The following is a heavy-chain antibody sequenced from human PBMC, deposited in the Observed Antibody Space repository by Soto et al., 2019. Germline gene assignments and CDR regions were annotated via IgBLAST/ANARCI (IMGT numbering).Heavy chain of an antibody. Sequence: GESLKISRKGSGYSFTSYWIGWVRQMPGKGLEWMGIIYPGDSDTRYSPSFQGQVTISADKSISTAYLQWSSLKASDTAMYYCARHGSNWNYLGPFDYWGQGTQVTVSS. D-gene: IGHD1-7*01. CDR3: ARHGSNWNYLGPFDY. J-gene: IGHJ4*02. CDR2: IYPGDSDT. CDR1: GYSFTSYW. V-gene: IGHV5-51*01.